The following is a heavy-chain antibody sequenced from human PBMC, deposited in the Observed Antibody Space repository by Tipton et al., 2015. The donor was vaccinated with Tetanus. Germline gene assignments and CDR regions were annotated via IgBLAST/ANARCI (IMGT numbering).Heavy chain of an antibody. CDR1: GGSFSGYY. CDR2: INHSGST. Sequence: TLSLTYAVSGGSFSGYYWSWIRQPPGKGLEWIGEINHSGSTNYNPSLKSRVTISVDTSKNQSSLRLSSVTAADTAVYYCARAEAIFGVVIRFGWCDPWGQGTLVTVPS. J-gene: IGHJ5*02. CDR3: ARAEAIFGVVIRFGWCDP. D-gene: IGHD3-3*01. V-gene: IGHV4-34*01.